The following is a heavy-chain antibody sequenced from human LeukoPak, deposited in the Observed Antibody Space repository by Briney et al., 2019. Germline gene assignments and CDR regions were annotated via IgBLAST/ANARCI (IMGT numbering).Heavy chain of an antibody. CDR2: IYYSGRT. CDR1: GGSISSSSDY. CDR3: ARHDYGDYGEFY. D-gene: IGHD4-17*01. J-gene: IGHJ4*02. Sequence: SETLSLTCTVSGGSISSSSDYWGWGRQPRGKGLEWNGSIYYSGRTYYNPSLKSRVSISVDTSKNQFSLKLSSVTAADTAVYYCARHDYGDYGEFYWGQGTLVTVSS. V-gene: IGHV4-39*01.